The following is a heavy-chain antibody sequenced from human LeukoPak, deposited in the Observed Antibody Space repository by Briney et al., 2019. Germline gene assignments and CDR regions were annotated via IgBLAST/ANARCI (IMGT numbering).Heavy chain of an antibody. D-gene: IGHD3-22*01. CDR3: AREPAVVGYYYDSSGLLGAFDI. J-gene: IGHJ3*02. CDR2: IYTSGST. Sequence: SETLSLTCTVSGGSISSYYWSWIRQPAGKGLEWIGGIYTSGSTNYNPSLKSRVTMSVDTSKNQFSLKLSSVTAADTAVYYCAREPAVVGYYYDSSGLLGAFDIWGQGTMVTVSS. CDR1: GGSISSYY. V-gene: IGHV4-4*07.